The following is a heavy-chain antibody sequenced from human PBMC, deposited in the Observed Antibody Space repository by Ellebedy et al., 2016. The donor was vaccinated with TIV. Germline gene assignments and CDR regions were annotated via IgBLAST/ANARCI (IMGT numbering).Heavy chain of an antibody. CDR2: ISPNTGVT. V-gene: IGHV1-2*02. CDR1: GGTFSSYA. J-gene: IGHJ5*02. D-gene: IGHD3-10*01. Sequence: AASVKVSCKASGGTFSSYAISWVRQAPGQGLEWLGWISPNTGVTHFAQKFQGRVTVTRDTSINTVYMELSGLRSDDTAVYYCARSSGFYGAGTDYWFDPWGQGTLVTVSS. CDR3: ARSSGFYGAGTDYWFDP.